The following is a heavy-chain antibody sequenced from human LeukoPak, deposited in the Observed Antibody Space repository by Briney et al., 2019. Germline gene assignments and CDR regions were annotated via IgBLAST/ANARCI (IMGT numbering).Heavy chain of an antibody. Sequence: PGGSLRLSCAASGFAFSTYALSWVRQAPGKGLEWVSAISGSGGGTYYADSVQGRFTISRDNSKNTLYLQMNSLRAEDTAVYYCAKDRSGAFDYWGQGTLVTASS. V-gene: IGHV3-23*01. CDR1: GFAFSTYA. CDR2: ISGSGGGT. J-gene: IGHJ4*02. CDR3: AKDRSGAFDY. D-gene: IGHD3-10*01.